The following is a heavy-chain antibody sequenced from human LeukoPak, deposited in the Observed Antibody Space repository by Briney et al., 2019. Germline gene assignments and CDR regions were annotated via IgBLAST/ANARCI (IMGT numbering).Heavy chain of an antibody. CDR1: GYTFTSYD. D-gene: IGHD3-22*01. J-gene: IGHJ4*02. CDR2: MNPNSGNT. Sequence: ASVKVSCRASGYTFTSYDINWVRQATGQGLEWMGWMNPNSGNTGYAQKFQGRVTITRNTSISTAYMELSSLGSEDTAVYYCARGTYYYDSSGYYYYFDYWGQGTLVTVSS. V-gene: IGHV1-8*03. CDR3: ARGTYYYDSSGYYYYFDY.